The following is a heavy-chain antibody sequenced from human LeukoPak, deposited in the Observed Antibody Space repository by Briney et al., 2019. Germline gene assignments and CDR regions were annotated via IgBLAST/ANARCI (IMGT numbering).Heavy chain of an antibody. CDR2: IWYDGSNK. Sequence: PGGSLRLSCAASGFTFSSYGMHWVSQAPGKGLEWVAVIWYDGSNKYYADSVKGRFTISRDNSKNTLYLQMNSLRAEDTAVYYCARERLPAHYYYYGMDVWGQGTTVTVSS. D-gene: IGHD2-2*01. CDR3: ARERLPAHYYYYGMDV. V-gene: IGHV3-33*01. J-gene: IGHJ6*02. CDR1: GFTFSSYG.